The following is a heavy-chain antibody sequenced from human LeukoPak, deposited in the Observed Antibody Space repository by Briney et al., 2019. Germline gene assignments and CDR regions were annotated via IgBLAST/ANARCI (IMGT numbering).Heavy chain of an antibody. CDR3: ARDVYIYGSYFEY. V-gene: IGHV3-33*08. CDR1: GFTISDYG. J-gene: IGHJ4*02. D-gene: IGHD5-18*01. CDR2: IWYDGSNK. Sequence: GGSLRLSCAASGFTISDYGMHWVRQAPGKGLEWVAVIWYDGSNKYHADSVKGRFTISRDNSKNMLYLQMNSLRVEDTAVYYCARDVYIYGSYFEYWGPGNLVTVSS.